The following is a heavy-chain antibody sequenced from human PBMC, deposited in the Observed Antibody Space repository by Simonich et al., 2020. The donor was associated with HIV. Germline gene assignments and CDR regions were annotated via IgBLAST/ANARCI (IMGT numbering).Heavy chain of an antibody. V-gene: IGHV4-34*01. D-gene: IGHD5-18*01. CDR1: GGSFSGYY. Sequence: QVQLQQWGAGLLKPSETLSFTCAVYGGSFSGYYWSWIRQPPGKGLEWIGEINHSGSTNYNPSLKSRVTISVDTSKNQFSLKVSSVTAADTALYYCARHKVDTATVHAFDIWGQGTMVTVSS. CDR2: INHSGST. J-gene: IGHJ3*02. CDR3: ARHKVDTATVHAFDI.